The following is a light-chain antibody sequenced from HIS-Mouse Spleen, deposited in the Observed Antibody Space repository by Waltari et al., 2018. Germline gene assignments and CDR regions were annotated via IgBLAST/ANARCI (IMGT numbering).Light chain of an antibody. V-gene: IGKV3-11*01. CDR3: QQRSNWAIT. J-gene: IGKJ5*01. CDR2: DAS. Sequence: EIVLTQSPATPSLSPGERATLSCRASQSVSSYLACYQQKPGQAPRLLIYDASNRATGIPARFSGSGSGTDFTLPISSLEPEDFAVYYCQQRSNWAITFGQGTRLEIK. CDR1: QSVSSY.